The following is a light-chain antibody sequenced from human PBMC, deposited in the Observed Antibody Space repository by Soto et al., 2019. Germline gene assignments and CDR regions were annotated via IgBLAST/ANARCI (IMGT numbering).Light chain of an antibody. V-gene: IGKV1-5*03. CDR1: QTISSW. CDR3: QHYNSYSEA. J-gene: IGKJ1*01. CDR2: KAS. Sequence: DIQMTQSPSTLSGSVGDRVTITCRASQTISSWLAWYQQKPGKAPKHLIYKASTLKSGVPSRFSGSGSGTEVKLTISSLQPDDFATYYCQHYNSYSEAFGQGTKVELK.